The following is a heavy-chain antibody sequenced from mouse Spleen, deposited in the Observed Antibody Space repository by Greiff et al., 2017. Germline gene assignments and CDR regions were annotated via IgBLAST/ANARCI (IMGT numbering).Heavy chain of an antibody. CDR2: INPSNGGT. J-gene: IGHJ2*01. CDR3: ARKEGGLYYFDY. Sequence: QVQLQQSGTELVKPGASVKLSCKASGYTFTSYWMHWVKQRPGQGLEWIGNINPSNGGTNYNEKFKSKATLTVDKSSSTAYMQLSSLTSEDSAVYYCARKEGGLYYFDYWGQGTTLTVSS. CDR1: GYTFTSYW. V-gene: IGHV1-53*01.